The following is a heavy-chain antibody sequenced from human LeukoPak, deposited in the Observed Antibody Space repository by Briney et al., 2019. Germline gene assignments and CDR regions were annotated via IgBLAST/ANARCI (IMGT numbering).Heavy chain of an antibody. D-gene: IGHD5-12*01. CDR3: ARAGGYSGYDPFDY. Sequence: GGSLRLSCAASGFTFSSYAMSWVRQAPGKGLEWVSVIYSGGSTYYADSVKGRFTISRDNSKNTLYLQMNSLRAEDTAVYYCARAGGYSGYDPFDYWGQGTLVTVSS. V-gene: IGHV3-66*01. J-gene: IGHJ4*02. CDR2: IYSGGST. CDR1: GFTFSSYA.